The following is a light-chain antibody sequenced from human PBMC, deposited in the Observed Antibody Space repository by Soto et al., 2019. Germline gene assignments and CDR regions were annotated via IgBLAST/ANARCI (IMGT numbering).Light chain of an antibody. CDR3: QQYYNSPRT. Sequence: IVLTQSPGTLSLSPGERATLSCRASQSFSSSYLAWYQQKPGQAPRLLIYGASTRATGIPDRFSGSGSGTDFTLTISGLEPEDFGVYYCQQYYNSPRTFGQGTKVEIK. J-gene: IGKJ1*01. CDR1: QSFSSSY. V-gene: IGKV3-20*01. CDR2: GAS.